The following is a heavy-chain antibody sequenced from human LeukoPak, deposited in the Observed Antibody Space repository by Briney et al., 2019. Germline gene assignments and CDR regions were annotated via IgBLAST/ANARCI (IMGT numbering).Heavy chain of an antibody. CDR1: GGSISSYY. V-gene: IGHV4-59*04. CDR2: IYHSGST. Sequence: SETLSLTCTVSGGSISSYYWSWIRQPPGKGLEWIGYIYHSGSTYYNPSLKSRVTISVDRSKNQFSLKLSSVTAADTAVYYCAKSGGGYCGGDCSAAFDIWGQGTMVTVSS. J-gene: IGHJ3*02. D-gene: IGHD2-21*02. CDR3: AKSGGGYCGGDCSAAFDI.